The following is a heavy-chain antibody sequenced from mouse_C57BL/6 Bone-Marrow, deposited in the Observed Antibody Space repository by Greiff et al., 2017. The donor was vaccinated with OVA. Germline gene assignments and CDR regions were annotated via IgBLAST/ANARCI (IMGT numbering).Heavy chain of an antibody. V-gene: IGHV7-1*01. CDR2: SRNKANDYTT. Sequence: EVNVVESGGGLVQSGRSLRLSCATSGFTFSDFYMEWVRQAPGKGLEWIAASRNKANDYTTEYSAAVQGRFIVSRDTSQSILYLQMNALRAEDTADYYCAREGYYCGTPHIGYWGQGTSVTVSS. CDR1: GFTFSDFY. D-gene: IGHD1-1*01. J-gene: IGHJ4*01. CDR3: AREGYYCGTPHIGY.